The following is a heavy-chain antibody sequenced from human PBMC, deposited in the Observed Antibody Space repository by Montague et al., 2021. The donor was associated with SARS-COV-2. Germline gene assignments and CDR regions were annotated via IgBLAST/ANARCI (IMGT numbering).Heavy chain of an antibody. D-gene: IGHD6-19*01. J-gene: IGHJ3*02. CDR1: GASISSHY. V-gene: IGHV4-59*11. CDR3: ARYEAVADAFDI. Sequence: SKTLSLTCSVSGASISSHYWSWIRQSPGKGLEWIGYIYYSGTTIYNPSLERRVTISVDTSSNVFSLKLRSVSAADTAIYYCARYEAVADAFDIWGQGTVVTVS. CDR2: IYYSGTT.